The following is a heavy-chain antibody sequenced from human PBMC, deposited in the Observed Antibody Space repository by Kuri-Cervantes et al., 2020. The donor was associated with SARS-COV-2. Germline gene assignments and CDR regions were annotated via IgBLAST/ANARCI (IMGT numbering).Heavy chain of an antibody. CDR3: ARRFGDYGQFDY. V-gene: IGHV4-59*01. CDR2: IYFTGNT. D-gene: IGHD2-21*01. J-gene: IGHJ4*02. Sequence: SETLSLTCSVSGGFISSYYWSWIRQPPGKGLEWIGNIYFTGNTNYNPALGSRVTISIDTPKNQFSLMLGSLTAADTAVYYCARRFGDYGQFDYWGQGTLVTVSS. CDR1: GGFISSYY.